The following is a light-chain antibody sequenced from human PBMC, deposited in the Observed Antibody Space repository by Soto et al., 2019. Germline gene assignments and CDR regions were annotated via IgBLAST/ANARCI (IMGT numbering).Light chain of an antibody. CDR3: QQYGYSPRT. Sequence: EVVLTQSPGTLSLSPGERATLSCRASQSVSSPYLAWYQQRPGQAPRLLIYGTSTRATGIPDRFSGSGSGTDFTLTINRLEPEDFAVDYCQQYGYSPRTFGQGTNVEFK. CDR1: QSVSSPY. V-gene: IGKV3-20*01. CDR2: GTS. J-gene: IGKJ1*01.